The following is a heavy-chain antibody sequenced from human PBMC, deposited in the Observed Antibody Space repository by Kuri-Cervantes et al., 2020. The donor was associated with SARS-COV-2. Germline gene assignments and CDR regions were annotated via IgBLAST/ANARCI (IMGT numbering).Heavy chain of an antibody. CDR2: ISYDGRNT. Sequence: GESLKISCAASGFTFSGYSMNWVRQAPGKGLEWVEIISYDGRNTQFADSVKGRFTISRDNSKNTLYLQMSSLRAEDTAVYYCVQQIAVVDYYFDFWGQGTLVSVSS. CDR1: GFTFSGYS. V-gene: IGHV3-30*14. CDR3: VQQIAVVDYYFDF. J-gene: IGHJ4*02. D-gene: IGHD2-2*01.